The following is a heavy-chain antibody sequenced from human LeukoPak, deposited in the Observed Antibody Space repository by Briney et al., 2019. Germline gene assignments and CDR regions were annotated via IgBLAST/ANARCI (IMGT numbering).Heavy chain of an antibody. V-gene: IGHV4-4*07. Sequence: SETLSLTCTVSDGSISSYSWSWIRQPAGKGLEWIGRIYSRGSTDYNPSLKSRVTMSVDTSKNQFSLKLSSVTAADTAVYYCARDRMELDAFDIWGQGTMVTVSS. D-gene: IGHD1-26*01. J-gene: IGHJ3*02. CDR2: IYSRGST. CDR3: ARDRMELDAFDI. CDR1: DGSISSYS.